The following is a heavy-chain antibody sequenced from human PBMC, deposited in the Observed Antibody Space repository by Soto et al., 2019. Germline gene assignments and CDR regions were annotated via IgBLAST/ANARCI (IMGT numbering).Heavy chain of an antibody. J-gene: IGHJ4*02. V-gene: IGHV1-2*02. CDR1: GYTFTGYY. Sequence: SVKVSCRASGYTFTGYYMHWVRQAPVEGLEWMGWINPNSGGTNYAQKFQGRVTMTRDTSISTAYMELSRLRSDDTAVYYCARSRVLQFLECFHFDYWGQGTLVTVSS. CDR3: ARSRVLQFLECFHFDY. CDR2: INPNSGGT. D-gene: IGHD3-3*01.